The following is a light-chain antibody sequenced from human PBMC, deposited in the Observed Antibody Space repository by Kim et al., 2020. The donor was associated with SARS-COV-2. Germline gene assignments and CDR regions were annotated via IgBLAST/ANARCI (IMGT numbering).Light chain of an antibody. CDR2: GAS. Sequence: EIVLTQSPGTLSLSPGERATLSCRASQSVSSSYLAWYQQKPGQAPRLLIYGASSRATGIPDRFSGSGSGTDFTLTISRLEPEDFAVYYCQQYGSSTGYTFGQGTKL. CDR3: QQYGSSTGYT. V-gene: IGKV3-20*01. CDR1: QSVSSSY. J-gene: IGKJ2*01.